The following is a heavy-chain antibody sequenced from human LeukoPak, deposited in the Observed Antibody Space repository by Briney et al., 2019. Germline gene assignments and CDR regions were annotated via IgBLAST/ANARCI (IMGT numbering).Heavy chain of an antibody. V-gene: IGHV4-31*03. CDR3: ATGGIIAAAWFDF. CDR1: GGSISSGGYY. D-gene: IGHD6-13*01. J-gene: IGHJ4*02. Sequence: PSQTLSLTCTVTGGSISSGGYYWSWIRQHPGKGLEWIGYIYYSGSTYYNPSLKSRVTISVDTSKNQFSLKLSSVTAADTAVYYCATGGIIAAAWFDFWGQGTLVTVSS. CDR2: IYYSGST.